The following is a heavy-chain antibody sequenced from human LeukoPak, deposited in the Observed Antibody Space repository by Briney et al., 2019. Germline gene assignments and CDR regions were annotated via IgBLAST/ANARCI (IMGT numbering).Heavy chain of an antibody. J-gene: IGHJ5*02. CDR2: IYWNDGL. V-gene: IGHV2-5*01. CDR3: AHRSVAIRPTFFWFDP. Sequence: SGPTLVNPPQTLTLTCPFSGFFLPTAGGGVGWIRQPPGKALEWLALIYWNDGLLYSPSLQSRLTITKDTSKIQVVLTIANMDHVDRATYYCAHRSVAIRPTFFWFDPWRQGALVSVSS. CDR1: GFFLPTAGGG. D-gene: IGHD6-6*01.